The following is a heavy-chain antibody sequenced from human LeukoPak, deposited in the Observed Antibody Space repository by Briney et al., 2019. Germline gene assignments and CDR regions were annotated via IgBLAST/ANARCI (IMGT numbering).Heavy chain of an antibody. D-gene: IGHD2-2*03. Sequence: GGSLRLSCAASGFTFSSYAMHWVRQAPGQGLEWVAVISDDGSNKYYADSVKGRFTISRDNSKNTLYLQMNSLRGEDTAVYYCARVDDLDAFDMWGQGTVVTVSS. J-gene: IGHJ3*02. CDR3: ARVDDLDAFDM. V-gene: IGHV3-30*04. CDR2: ISDDGSNK. CDR1: GFTFSSYA.